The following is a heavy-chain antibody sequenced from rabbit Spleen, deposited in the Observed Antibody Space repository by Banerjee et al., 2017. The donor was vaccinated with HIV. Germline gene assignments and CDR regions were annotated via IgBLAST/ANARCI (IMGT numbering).Heavy chain of an antibody. V-gene: IGHV1S40*01. CDR1: GFTLSGGY. Sequence: QSLEESGGGLVKPGASLTLTCTASGFTLSGGYIGWVRQAPGKGLEWVACAYAGSSGSTYSATWAKGRFTISKTSSTTVTLQMTSLTAADTATYFCARDAGTSFSTYGMDLWGPGTLVTVS. D-gene: IGHD8-1*01. CDR3: ARDAGTSFSTYGMDL. J-gene: IGHJ6*01. CDR2: AYAGSSGST.